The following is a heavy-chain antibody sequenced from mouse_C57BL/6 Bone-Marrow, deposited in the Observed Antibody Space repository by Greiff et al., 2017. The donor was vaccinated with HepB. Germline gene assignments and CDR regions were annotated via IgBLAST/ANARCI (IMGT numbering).Heavy chain of an antibody. CDR2: IRNKANGYTT. V-gene: IGHV7-3*01. CDR1: GFTFTDYY. D-gene: IGHD2-4*01. J-gene: IGHJ1*03. CDR3: ARWGATMRYFDV. Sequence: EVKLEESGGGLVQPGGSLSLSCAASGFTFTDYYMSWVRQPPGKALEWLGFIRNKANGYTTEYSASVKGRFTISRDNSQSILYLQMNALRAEDSATYYCARWGATMRYFDVWGTGTTVTVSS.